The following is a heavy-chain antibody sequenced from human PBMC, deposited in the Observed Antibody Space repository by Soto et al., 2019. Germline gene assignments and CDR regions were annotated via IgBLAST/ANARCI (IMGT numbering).Heavy chain of an antibody. CDR3: AREGGSYDSGGYLIRGAFDI. D-gene: IGHD3-22*01. J-gene: IGHJ3*02. Sequence: NPSETLSLTCSVSGDSISRIDYYWTWIRQHPEKGLEWIGNIYFRGNTYYSPSLESRLTISVDTSKNQFSLKLTSVTAADTAVYYCAREGGSYDSGGYLIRGAFDIWGQGTMVTVSS. CDR1: GDSISRIDYY. V-gene: IGHV4-31*03. CDR2: IYFRGNT.